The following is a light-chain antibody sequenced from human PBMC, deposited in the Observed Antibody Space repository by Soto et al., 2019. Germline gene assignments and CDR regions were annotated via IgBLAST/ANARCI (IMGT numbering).Light chain of an antibody. Sequence: DLQMTQAPSSLSASVGDRVTITCRASKSISSYLNWYQQKPGKAPELLIYAASSLQSGVQSRFRGNGTGTDVEHTISRLQPRDFATKYCQRSYRTTKPFRQGTKLEL. CDR1: KSISSY. J-gene: IGKJ1*01. CDR3: QRSYRTTKP. CDR2: AAS. V-gene: IGKV1-39*01.